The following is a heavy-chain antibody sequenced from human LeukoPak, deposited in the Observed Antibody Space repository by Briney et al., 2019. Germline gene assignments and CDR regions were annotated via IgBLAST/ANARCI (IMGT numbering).Heavy chain of an antibody. Sequence: PGGSLRLSCAASGFTFSSYGMHWVRQAPGKGLEWVAVISYDGSNKYYADSVKGRFNISRDNSKNTLYLQMNSLRAEDTAVYYCAKNGGAVSYYFDYWGQGTLVTVSS. CDR3: AKNGGAVSYYFDY. D-gene: IGHD3-16*01. CDR1: GFTFSSYG. CDR2: ISYDGSNK. J-gene: IGHJ4*02. V-gene: IGHV3-30*18.